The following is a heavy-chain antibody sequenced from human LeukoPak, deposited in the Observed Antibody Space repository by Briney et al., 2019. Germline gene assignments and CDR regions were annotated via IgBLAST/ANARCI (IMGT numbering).Heavy chain of an antibody. CDR1: GGSFSGYY. D-gene: IGHD3-3*01. CDR2: INHSGST. CDR3: ARGGRIYDFWSGYYWFDDY. J-gene: IGHJ4*02. Sequence: PSDTQSLMCAVYGGSFSGYYWSWIRQPPGRGLEWLGEINHSGSTNYYPSLKSRVTISVDTSKNQFSLKLSSVTAADTAVYYCARGGRIYDFWSGYYWFDDYWGQGTLVTVSS. V-gene: IGHV4-34*01.